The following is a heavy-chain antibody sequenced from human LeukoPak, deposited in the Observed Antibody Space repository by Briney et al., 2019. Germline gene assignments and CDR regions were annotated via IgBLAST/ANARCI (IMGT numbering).Heavy chain of an antibody. CDR1: GYSISSGYY. CDR3: AREGRIVCSGGSWYFDY. V-gene: IGHV4-38-2*02. Sequence: SETLSLTCAVSGYSISSGYYWGWIRHPPGKGLEWIGSIYHSGSTYYNPSLKSRVTISVDTSKNQFSLKLSSVTAADTAVYYCAREGRIVCSGGSWYFDYWGQGTLVTVSS. CDR2: IYHSGST. J-gene: IGHJ4*02. D-gene: IGHD2-15*01.